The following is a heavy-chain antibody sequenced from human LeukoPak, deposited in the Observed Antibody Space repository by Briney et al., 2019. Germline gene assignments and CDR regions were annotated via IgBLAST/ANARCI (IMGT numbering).Heavy chain of an antibody. CDR1: GYTFTGYY. V-gene: IGHV1-2*02. D-gene: IGHD3-22*01. CDR2: INPNSGGT. Sequence: ASVKVSCKASGYTFTGYYMHWVRQAPGQGLEWMGWINPNSGGTNYAQKFQGRVTMTRDTSISTAYMELSRLRSDDTAVYYCARPGDYDSSGYRYWGQGTLVTVSS. CDR3: ARPGDYDSSGYRY. J-gene: IGHJ4*02.